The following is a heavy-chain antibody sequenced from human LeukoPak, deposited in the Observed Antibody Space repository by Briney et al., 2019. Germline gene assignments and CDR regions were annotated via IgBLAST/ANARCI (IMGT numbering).Heavy chain of an antibody. CDR2: ISVSGGSK. CDR3: AKHPFIAVAAGYYYYYGMDV. D-gene: IGHD6-19*01. CDR1: GFTFSSYA. Sequence: WGSLSLSCAASGFTFSSYAMSWLRQAPGQGREGVSVISVSGGSKSYADPGRGRFTISRANSKNTLYLQMNSLRAEDTAVYYSAKHPFIAVAAGYYYYYGMDVWGQGTTVTVSS. V-gene: IGHV3-23*01. J-gene: IGHJ6*02.